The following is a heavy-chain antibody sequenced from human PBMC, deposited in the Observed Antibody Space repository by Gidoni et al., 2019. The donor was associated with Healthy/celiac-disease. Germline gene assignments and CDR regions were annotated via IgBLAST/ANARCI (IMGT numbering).Heavy chain of an antibody. V-gene: IGHV3-74*01. CDR2: INSDGSST. D-gene: IGHD1-26*01. J-gene: IGHJ4*02. CDR3: ARDGGGSGSYHRPFDY. CDR1: GFTFSSYW. Sequence: EVQLVESGGGLVQPGGSLRLSCAASGFTFSSYWMPWVRQAPGKGRVWVSRINSDGSSTSYADSVKGRFTISRDNAKNTLYLQMNSLRAEDTAVYYCARDGGGSGSYHRPFDYWGQGTLVTVSS.